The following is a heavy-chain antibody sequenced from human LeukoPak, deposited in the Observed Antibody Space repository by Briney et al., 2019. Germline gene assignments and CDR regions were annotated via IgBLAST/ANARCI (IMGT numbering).Heavy chain of an antibody. CDR3: AREKYYYGSGSYGLSWFDP. CDR2: IYYSGST. V-gene: IGHV4-59*01. CDR1: GGSISSYY. D-gene: IGHD3-10*01. J-gene: IGHJ5*02. Sequence: SETLSLTCTVSGGSISSYYCSWVRQPAGEGLEWIGYIYYSGSTNYNPSLKCRVTISVDTSKNQFSLKLSSVTAADTAVYYCAREKYYYGSGSYGLSWFDPWGQGTLVTVSS.